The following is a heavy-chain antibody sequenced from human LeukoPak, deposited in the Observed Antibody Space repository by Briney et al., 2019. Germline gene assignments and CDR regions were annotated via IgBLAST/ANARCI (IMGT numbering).Heavy chain of an antibody. D-gene: IGHD6-6*01. CDR3: ARDLRSYSSSSWFESKYYFDY. V-gene: IGHV1-69*04. Sequence: GASVKVSFKASGGTFSSYAISWVRQAPGQGVEWMGRIIPILGIANYAQKFQGRVTITADKSTSTAYMELSSLRSEDTAVYYCARDLRSYSSSSWFESKYYFDYWGQGTLVTVSS. J-gene: IGHJ4*02. CDR1: GGTFSSYA. CDR2: IIPILGIA.